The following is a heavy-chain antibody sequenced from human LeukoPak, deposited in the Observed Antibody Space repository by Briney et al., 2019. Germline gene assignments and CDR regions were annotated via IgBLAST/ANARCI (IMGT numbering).Heavy chain of an antibody. D-gene: IGHD1-14*01. CDR2: VHPNSGNT. CDR1: GYPFTTWE. V-gene: IGHV1-8*01. CDR3: ARGPRNDP. J-gene: IGHJ5*02. Sequence: ASVKVSCKPSGYPFTTWEINWVRQAAGQGLEWMGWVHPNSGNTGYAQKFQGRVTMARDTSISKACMDGSGLRSDDTAVYFCARGPRNDPWGQGTLVTDCS.